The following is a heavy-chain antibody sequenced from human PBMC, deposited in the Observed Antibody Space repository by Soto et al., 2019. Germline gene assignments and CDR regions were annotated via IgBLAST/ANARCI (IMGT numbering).Heavy chain of an antibody. D-gene: IGHD2-15*01. V-gene: IGHV4-59*01. J-gene: IGHJ1*01. Sequence: SETLSLTCTVSGGSISSYYWSWIRQPPGKGLEWIGYIYYSGSTNYNPSLKSRVTISVDTSKNQFSLKLSSVTAADTAVYYCARVYCSGGSCYLQYFPHWGQGTLVTVSS. CDR2: IYYSGST. CDR1: GGSISSYY. CDR3: ARVYCSGGSCYLQYFPH.